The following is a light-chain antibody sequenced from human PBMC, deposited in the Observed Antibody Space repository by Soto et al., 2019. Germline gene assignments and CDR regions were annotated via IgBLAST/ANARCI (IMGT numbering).Light chain of an antibody. CDR3: EHSYSTPSLP. CDR2: AAS. Sequence: DIQMTQSPSSLSASVGDRVAIACRASQSISSYLNWYQQKPGKAPKRLIYAASSLQSGVPSRFSGSGSGTDFHITISSLQPEDFATYYCEHSYSTPSLPVGGGSKV. CDR1: QSISSY. V-gene: IGKV1-39*01. J-gene: IGKJ4*01.